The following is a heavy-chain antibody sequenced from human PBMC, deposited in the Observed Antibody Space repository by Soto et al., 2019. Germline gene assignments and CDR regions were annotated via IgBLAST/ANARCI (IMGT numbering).Heavy chain of an antibody. CDR1: GFTFSSYG. CDR2: ISFDGSTK. CDR3: AKSPGDYPG. J-gene: IGHJ4*02. V-gene: IGHV3-30*18. D-gene: IGHD4-17*01. Sequence: GGSLKLSCAASGFTFSSYGMHWVRQAPGKGLEWVAVISFDGSTKYYVDSVKGRFTISRDNSKNTLYLQMSSLRPEDTAVYYCAKSPGDYPGWGQGTLVTVSS.